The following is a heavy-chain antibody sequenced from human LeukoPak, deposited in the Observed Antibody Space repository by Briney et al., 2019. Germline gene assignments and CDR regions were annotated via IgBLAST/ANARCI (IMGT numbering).Heavy chain of an antibody. D-gene: IGHD3-3*01. CDR2: ISAYNGNT. CDR3: ARSDFWSGYSYKDDYYYYGMDV. V-gene: IGHV1-18*01. J-gene: IGHJ6*02. Sequence: EASVKVSCKASGYTFTSYGISWVRQAPGQGLEWMGWISAYNGNTNYAQKLQGRVTMTTDTSTSTAYMELSSLRSEDTAVYYCARSDFWSGYSYKDDYYYYGMDVWGQGTTVTVSS. CDR1: GYTFTSYG.